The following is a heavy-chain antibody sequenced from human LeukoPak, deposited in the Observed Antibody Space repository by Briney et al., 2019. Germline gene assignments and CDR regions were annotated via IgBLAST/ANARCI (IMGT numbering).Heavy chain of an antibody. D-gene: IGHD1-14*01. V-gene: IGHV4-59*01. J-gene: IGHJ4*02. Sequence: SETMSPTSSLSGDSSDYNYSGCIRHPPGNGLEWIGYIHYIGNTTYNYNPSPKSRVPISVATSKTQFSLRVTSVTAADAAVYFCGLSPNQYFCDYWGRGTLVSVSS. CDR3: GLSPNQYFCDY. CDR2: IHYIGNTTY. CDR1: GDSSDYNY.